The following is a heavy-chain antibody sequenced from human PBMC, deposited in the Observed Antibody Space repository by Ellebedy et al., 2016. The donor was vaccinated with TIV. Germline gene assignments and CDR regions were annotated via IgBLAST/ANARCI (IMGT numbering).Heavy chain of an antibody. D-gene: IGHD1-26*01. CDR1: GFTFGTYS. CDR3: ARDLWELHFEYYLDY. Sequence: PGGSLRLSCAASGFTFGTYSMNWVRQAPGKGLEWVAVIWYDGRVKYYADSVKGRFTISRDNSKNTLYLQMDSLRPEDTAVYCCARDLWELHFEYYLDYWGQGTLVTVSS. J-gene: IGHJ4*02. V-gene: IGHV3-33*08. CDR2: IWYDGRVK.